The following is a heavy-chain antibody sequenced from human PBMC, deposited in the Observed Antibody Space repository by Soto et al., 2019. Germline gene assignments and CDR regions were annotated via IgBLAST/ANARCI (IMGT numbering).Heavy chain of an antibody. CDR3: ARQGRAVSSYDFDY. CDR1: GFTFSSYA. D-gene: IGHD3-10*01. V-gene: IGHV3-64*01. Sequence: EVQLVESGGGLVQPGGSLRLSCAASGFTFSSYAMHWVRQAPGKGLEYVSAISSNGGSTYYANSVKGRFTISRDNSKNTLYLQMGSLRAEDMALYYCARQGRAVSSYDFDYWGQGTLVTVSS. J-gene: IGHJ4*02. CDR2: ISSNGGST.